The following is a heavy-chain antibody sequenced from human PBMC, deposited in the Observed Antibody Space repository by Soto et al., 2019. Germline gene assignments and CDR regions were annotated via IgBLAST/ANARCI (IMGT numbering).Heavy chain of an antibody. CDR2: IWYDGSNK. Sequence: GGSLRLSCAASGFTFSSYGMHWVRQAPGKGLEWVAVIWYDGSNKYYADSVKGRFTISRDNSKNTLYLQMNSLRAEDTAVYYCARERNRRLLWFGEENSDAFDIWGQGTMVTVSS. J-gene: IGHJ3*02. V-gene: IGHV3-33*01. CDR3: ARERNRRLLWFGEENSDAFDI. CDR1: GFTFSSYG. D-gene: IGHD3-10*01.